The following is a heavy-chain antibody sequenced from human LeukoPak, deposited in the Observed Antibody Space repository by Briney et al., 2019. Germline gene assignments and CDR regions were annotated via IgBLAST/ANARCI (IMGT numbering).Heavy chain of an antibody. V-gene: IGHV1-46*01. J-gene: IGHJ4*02. D-gene: IGHD3-3*01. CDR1: GYTFTNYY. CDR3: ARESQSGYRYPIDY. Sequence: ASVKVSCKASGYTFTNYYMHWVRQAPGQGLEWMGTLNPSGGSTSYAQKFQGRVTMTRDMSTSTVYMELSSLRSEDTAVYSCARESQSGYRYPIDYWGQGTLVTVSS. CDR2: LNPSGGST.